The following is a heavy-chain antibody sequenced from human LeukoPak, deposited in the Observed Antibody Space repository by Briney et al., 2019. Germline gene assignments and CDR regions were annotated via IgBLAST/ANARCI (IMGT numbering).Heavy chain of an antibody. D-gene: IGHD1-1*01. CDR3: ASLEGTTGTHVLPV. CDR1: AYTFSSYG. CDR2: ISVSNGDT. J-gene: IGHJ4*02. V-gene: IGHV1-18*01. Sequence: ASVKVSCKASAYTFSSYGISWMRQAPGQGLEWMGWISVSNGDTNYAQKFRGRVIMTTDTSTSTAYMELRSLRSDDTAVYYCASLEGTTGTHVLPVWGQGTLVTVSS.